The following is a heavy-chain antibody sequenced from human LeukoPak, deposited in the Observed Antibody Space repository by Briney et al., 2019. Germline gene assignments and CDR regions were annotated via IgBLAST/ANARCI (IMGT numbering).Heavy chain of an antibody. Sequence: GGSQRLSCAASALTFTNYWMIWVRQAPGKGLEWVANINEDGSQKYYVGSVEGRFTISRDNAKNSLYLQMNSLRAEDTAVYYCASSTYSSSPSWGQGTLVTVSS. CDR1: ALTFTNYW. CDR3: ASSTYSSSPS. D-gene: IGHD6-6*01. J-gene: IGHJ5*02. V-gene: IGHV3-7*01. CDR2: INEDGSQK.